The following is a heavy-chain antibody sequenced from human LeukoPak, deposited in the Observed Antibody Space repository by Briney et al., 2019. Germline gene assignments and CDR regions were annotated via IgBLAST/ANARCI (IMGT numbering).Heavy chain of an antibody. CDR3: ARAVYGSGSYYTIDY. V-gene: IGHV4-59*01. CDR2: IYYSGST. D-gene: IGHD3-10*01. Sequence: PSETLSLTCTVSGGSISSYYWSWIRQPAGKGLEWIGYIYYSGSTNYNPSLKSRVTISVDTSKNQFSLKLSSVTAADTAVYYCARAVYGSGSYYTIDYWGQGTLVTVSS. CDR1: GGSISSYY. J-gene: IGHJ4*02.